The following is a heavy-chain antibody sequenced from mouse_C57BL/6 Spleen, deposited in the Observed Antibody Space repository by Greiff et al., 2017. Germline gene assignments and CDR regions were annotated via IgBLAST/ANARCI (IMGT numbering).Heavy chain of an antibody. V-gene: IGHV1-54*01. Sequence: VQLQQSGAELVRPGTSVKVSCKASGYAFTNYLIEWVKQRPGPGLEWIGVINPGSGGTNYNEKFKGQATLTADKSSSTAYMQLSSLTSEDSAVYFCARSGGYDGGYYFDYWGQGTTLTVSS. CDR3: ARSGGYDGGYYFDY. D-gene: IGHD2-2*01. J-gene: IGHJ2*01. CDR1: GYAFTNYL. CDR2: INPGSGGT.